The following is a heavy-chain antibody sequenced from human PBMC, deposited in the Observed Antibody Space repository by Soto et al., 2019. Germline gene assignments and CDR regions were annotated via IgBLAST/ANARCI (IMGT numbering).Heavy chain of an antibody. CDR1: GFTFSNAW. D-gene: IGHD5-18*01. CDR3: TTEIHGYRYLDY. CDR2: IKTTTDGGTT. Sequence: GGSLRLSCAASGFTFSNAWLSWVRQAPGKGLEWVGHIKTTTDGGTTDYAAPVKGRFTISRDDSQNTLYLQMDSLNTEDTAVYLCTTEIHGYRYLDYSGQGTLVTVSS. V-gene: IGHV3-15*01. J-gene: IGHJ4*02.